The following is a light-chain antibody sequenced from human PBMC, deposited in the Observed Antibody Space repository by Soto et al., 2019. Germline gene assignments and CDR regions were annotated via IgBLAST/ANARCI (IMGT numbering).Light chain of an antibody. CDR3: CSYTRSGTLI. CDR2: DVS. Sequence: QSALTQPASVSGSPGQSITISCVGTSCDIGDYNYVSWYQQHPGEVPQVIIYDVSNRPSGVSYRFSGTKSGNTASLTVSGLQAEDEADYYCCSYTRSGTLIFGTGTKVTVL. V-gene: IGLV2-14*01. CDR1: SCDIGDYNY. J-gene: IGLJ1*01.